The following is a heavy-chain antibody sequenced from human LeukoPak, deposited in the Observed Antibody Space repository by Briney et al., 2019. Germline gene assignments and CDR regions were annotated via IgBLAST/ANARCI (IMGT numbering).Heavy chain of an antibody. V-gene: IGHV3-74*01. D-gene: IGHD5-12*01. CDR2: IKGDGSST. CDR1: GFTFSSYW. CDR3: ARENIVATIGGNWFDP. Sequence: GGSLRLSCAASGFTFSSYWMHWVRHTPGKGLVWVSRIKGDGSSTSYADSVKGRFTISRDNAKNSLYLQMNSLRAEDTAVYYCARENIVATIGGNWFDPWGQGTLVTVSS. J-gene: IGHJ5*02.